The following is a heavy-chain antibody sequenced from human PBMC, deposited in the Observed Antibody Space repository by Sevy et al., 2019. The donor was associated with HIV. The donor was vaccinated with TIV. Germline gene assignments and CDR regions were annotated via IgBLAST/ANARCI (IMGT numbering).Heavy chain of an antibody. CDR2: IYDGGST. J-gene: IGHJ4*02. D-gene: IGHD3-10*01. CDR1: GFSISSDYY. Sequence: SETLSLTCTVSGFSISSDYYWGWIRQPPGKGLEWIGSIYDGGSTYYNPSLKSRVTISIDTSKNQFSLKLSSVTAADTAVYYFARDYYGSGSYYEFVYWGQGTLVTVSS. V-gene: IGHV4-38-2*02. CDR3: ARDYYGSGSYYEFVY.